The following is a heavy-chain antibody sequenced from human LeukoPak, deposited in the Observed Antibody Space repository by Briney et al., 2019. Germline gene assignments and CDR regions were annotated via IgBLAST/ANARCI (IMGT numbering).Heavy chain of an antibody. CDR2: IRYDGSNK. Sequence: PGGSLRLSCAASGFTFSSYAMHWVRQAPGKGLEWVAFIRYDGSNKYYADSVKGRFTISRDNSKNTLYLQMNSLRAEDTAVYYCAKLGDTIFGVVIPFDYWGQGTLVTVSS. V-gene: IGHV3-30*02. D-gene: IGHD3-3*01. CDR3: AKLGDTIFGVVIPFDY. J-gene: IGHJ4*02. CDR1: GFTFSSYA.